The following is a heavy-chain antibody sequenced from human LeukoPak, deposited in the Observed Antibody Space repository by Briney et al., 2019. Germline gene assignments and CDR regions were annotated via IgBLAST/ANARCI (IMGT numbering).Heavy chain of an antibody. CDR1: GFTFGDYA. CDR2: ISWNSGSI. Sequence: SRSLRLSCAASGFTFGDYAMHWVRQAPGKGLEWVSGISWNSGSIGYADSVKGRFTISRDNAKNSLYLQMNSLRAEDMALYYCAKDYYYDSSGPFDYWGQGTLVTVSS. J-gene: IGHJ4*02. V-gene: IGHV3-9*03. CDR3: AKDYYYDSSGPFDY. D-gene: IGHD3-22*01.